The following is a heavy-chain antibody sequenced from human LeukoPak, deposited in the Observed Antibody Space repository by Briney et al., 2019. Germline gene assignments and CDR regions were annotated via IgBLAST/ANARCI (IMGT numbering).Heavy chain of an antibody. Sequence: GGSLRLSCAASGFTFSSYAMTWVRQAPGKGLEWISSILGSGGGTFYSDSVKGRFTISRDNFKNPMYLQMNSLRAEDTAVYYCAKGKAHNNLDWFDPWGQGTLVTVSS. J-gene: IGHJ5*02. CDR3: AKGKAHNNLDWFDP. V-gene: IGHV3-23*01. CDR2: ILGSGGGT. D-gene: IGHD1-14*01. CDR1: GFTFSSYA.